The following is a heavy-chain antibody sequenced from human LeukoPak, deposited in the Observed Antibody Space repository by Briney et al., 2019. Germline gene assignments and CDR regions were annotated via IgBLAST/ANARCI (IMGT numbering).Heavy chain of an antibody. CDR2: IYPGDSDT. CDR3: ARHGIAAAGTVSYYYYMDV. V-gene: IGHV5-51*01. Sequence: GESLKISCKGSGYSFTNYWIGWVRQMPRKGLEWMGIIYPGDSDTRYSPSFQGQVTISADKSISTAYLQWSSLKASDTAMYYCARHGIAAAGTVSYYYYMDVWGKGTTVTVSS. CDR1: GYSFTNYW. J-gene: IGHJ6*03. D-gene: IGHD6-13*01.